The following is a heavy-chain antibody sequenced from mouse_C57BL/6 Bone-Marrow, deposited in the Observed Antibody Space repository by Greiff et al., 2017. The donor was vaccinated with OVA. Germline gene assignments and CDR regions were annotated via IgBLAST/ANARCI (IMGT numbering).Heavy chain of an antibody. V-gene: IGHV1-54*01. D-gene: IGHD2-10*01. CDR2: INPGSGGT. Sequence: QVQLQQSGAELVRPGTSVKVSCKASGYAFTNYLIEWVKQRPGQGLEWIGAINPGSGGTNYNEKFKVNATLTADKSSSTAYMQLSSLTSEDCAVYFCARSYWLMDYWGQGTSVTFSS. J-gene: IGHJ4*01. CDR1: GYAFTNYL. CDR3: ARSYWLMDY.